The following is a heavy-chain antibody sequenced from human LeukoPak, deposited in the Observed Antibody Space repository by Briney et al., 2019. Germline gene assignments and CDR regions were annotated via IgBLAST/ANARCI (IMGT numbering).Heavy chain of an antibody. D-gene: IGHD2-2*02. J-gene: IGHJ3*02. CDR1: GFSFDDYG. Sequence: GGSLRLSCEATGFSFDDYGMSWVRQSTGKGLEWVSAITNWNGGSTGYADSVRGRFTISRDNAKNSLYLQMNSLRAEDTALYYCARCSRSSTDCYSAFDIWGQGTMVTVSS. CDR3: ARCSRSSTDCYSAFDI. CDR2: ITNWNGGST. V-gene: IGHV3-20*04.